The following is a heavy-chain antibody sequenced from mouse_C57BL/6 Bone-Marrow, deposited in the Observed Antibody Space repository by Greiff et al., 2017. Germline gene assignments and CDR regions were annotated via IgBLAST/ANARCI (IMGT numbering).Heavy chain of an antibody. CDR1: GYTFTSSW. Sequence: QVQLQQPGTELVKPGASVKLSCTASGYTFTSSWMHWVKQRPGQGLEWIGNINPSNGGTNYNEKFKSKATLTVDKSSSTAYMQLSSRRSEDSAVYYCARMEGYDEMDYWGQGTSVTVSS. V-gene: IGHV1-53*01. CDR2: INPSNGGT. CDR3: ARMEGYDEMDY. J-gene: IGHJ4*01. D-gene: IGHD2-2*01.